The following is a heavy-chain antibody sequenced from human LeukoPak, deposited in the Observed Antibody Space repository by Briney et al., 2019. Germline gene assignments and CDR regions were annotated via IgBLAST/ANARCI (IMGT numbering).Heavy chain of an antibody. CDR3: ARAAVRGLIYWFDP. CDR1: GFTMSNYA. D-gene: IGHD3-10*01. Sequence: HPGGSLRLSCAASGFTMSNYAMHWVRQAPGKGLEDVAAITSNGGSTYYLDSVKGRFTISRDNSKNTLYLQMGSLRADDMAVYYCARAAVRGLIYWFDPWGQGTLVTVSS. CDR2: ITSNGGST. J-gene: IGHJ5*02. V-gene: IGHV3-64*02.